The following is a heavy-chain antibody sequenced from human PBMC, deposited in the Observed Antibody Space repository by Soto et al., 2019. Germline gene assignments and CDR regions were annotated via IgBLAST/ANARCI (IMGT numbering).Heavy chain of an antibody. Sequence: QLQLQESGPGLVKPSETLSLTCTVSGGSISSSSYYWGWIRQPPGKGLEWIGSIYYSGSTYYNPSLKGRFTISVDTTRNQFSLKLSSVTAADTAVYYCARQACIVATDYAFDIWGQGTMVTVSS. CDR3: ARQACIVATDYAFDI. J-gene: IGHJ3*02. CDR1: GGSISSSSYY. V-gene: IGHV4-39*01. D-gene: IGHD5-12*01. CDR2: IYYSGST.